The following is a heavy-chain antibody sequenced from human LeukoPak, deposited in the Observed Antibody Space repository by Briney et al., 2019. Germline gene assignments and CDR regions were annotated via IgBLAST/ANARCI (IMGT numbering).Heavy chain of an antibody. CDR1: GFTFSSFA. Sequence: GGSLRLSWAASGFTFSSFAMSWVRPAPGEGLEWVSALSGSGGSTYYADSVNSRFTISRDNSKNTLYLQMNSLRAEDTAVYYCARDLTSTAEFGNIVVVTAFDYWGQVTLVTVSS. CDR2: LSGSGGST. J-gene: IGHJ4*02. D-gene: IGHD2-21*02. V-gene: IGHV3-23*01. CDR3: ARDLTSTAEFGNIVVVTAFDY.